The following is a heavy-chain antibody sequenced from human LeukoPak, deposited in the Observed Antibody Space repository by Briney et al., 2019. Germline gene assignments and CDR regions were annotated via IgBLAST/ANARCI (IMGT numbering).Heavy chain of an antibody. CDR2: ISHSGNT. J-gene: IGHJ4*02. CDR3: ARERSGSLDY. CDR1: GGSFSDYS. V-gene: IGHV4-34*01. D-gene: IGHD1-26*01. Sequence: SETLSLTCAVYGGSFSDYSWSWVRQPPGKGLEWIGEISHSGNTDYNPSLKSRVTISVDMSRYQFSLELSSVTAADTAVYYCARERSGSLDYWGQGTLVTVSS.